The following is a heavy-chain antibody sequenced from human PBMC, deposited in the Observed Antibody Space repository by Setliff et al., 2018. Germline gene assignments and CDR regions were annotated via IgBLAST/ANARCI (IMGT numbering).Heavy chain of an antibody. Sequence: PSETLSLTCAVSGYSIGSGYYWGWIRQPPGKGLEWIGSIYHSGNTYYNPSLKSRVTISIDTSKNQFSLKLKSVTAADMAVYYCAREQWLDPPGYYYMDVWAKGTTVTVSS. CDR3: AREQWLDPPGYYYMDV. V-gene: IGHV4-38-2*02. CDR1: GYSIGSGYY. D-gene: IGHD6-19*01. CDR2: IYHSGNT. J-gene: IGHJ6*03.